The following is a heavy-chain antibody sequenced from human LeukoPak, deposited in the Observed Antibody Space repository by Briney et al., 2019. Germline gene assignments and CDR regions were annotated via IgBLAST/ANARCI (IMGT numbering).Heavy chain of an antibody. CDR3: ARDSSGYGGCFDY. V-gene: IGHV3-53*01. Sequence: PGGSLRLSCAASGFTVSSNYMSWVRQAPGKGLEWVSVIYSGGSTYYADSVKGRFTISRDNSKNTLYLQMNSLRAEDTAVYYCARDSSGYGGCFDYWGQGTLVTVSS. J-gene: IGHJ4*02. CDR1: GFTVSSNY. CDR2: IYSGGST. D-gene: IGHD5-12*01.